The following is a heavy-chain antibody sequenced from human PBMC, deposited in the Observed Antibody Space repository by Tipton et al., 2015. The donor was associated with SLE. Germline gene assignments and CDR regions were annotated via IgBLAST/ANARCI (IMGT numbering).Heavy chain of an antibody. J-gene: IGHJ5*02. Sequence: LRLSCTVSGDSISSYYWTWIRQPPGKGLEWLGYVFLTGSTNYNPSLNGRVTMSVDTSKNQFSLRLKSVTTADTAVYYCARARPLFNWFDPWGQGTLVIVSS. CDR1: GDSISSYY. D-gene: IGHD3-3*01. CDR2: VFLTGST. CDR3: ARARPLFNWFDP. V-gene: IGHV4-59*01.